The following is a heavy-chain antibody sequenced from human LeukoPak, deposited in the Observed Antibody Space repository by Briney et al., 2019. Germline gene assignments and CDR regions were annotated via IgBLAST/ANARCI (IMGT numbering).Heavy chain of an antibody. J-gene: IGHJ4*02. D-gene: IGHD6-19*01. CDR2: IRYDGSEA. Sequence: GSLRLSCTASEFTFRTYGMHWVRQAPGKGLEWVAFIRYDGSEAHYADSVEGRFTISRDTSKNTLYLQMNSLRAEDTAVYYCATWPGGWYGEDSWGQGTLVTVSS. V-gene: IGHV3-30*02. CDR3: ATWPGGWYGEDS. CDR1: EFTFRTYG.